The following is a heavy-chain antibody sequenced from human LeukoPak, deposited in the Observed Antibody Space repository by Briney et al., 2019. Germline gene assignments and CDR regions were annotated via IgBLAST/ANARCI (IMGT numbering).Heavy chain of an antibody. J-gene: IGHJ4*02. V-gene: IGHV3-7*01. Sequence: GGSLRLSCAASGFTFSSYWKSWVRQAPGKGLEWVANIKQDGSEKYYVDSVKGRFTISRDNAKSSLYLQMNSLRAEDTAVYYCARLSIAAAGSDYWGQGTLVTVSS. CDR1: GFTFSSYW. CDR3: ARLSIAAAGSDY. CDR2: IKQDGSEK. D-gene: IGHD6-13*01.